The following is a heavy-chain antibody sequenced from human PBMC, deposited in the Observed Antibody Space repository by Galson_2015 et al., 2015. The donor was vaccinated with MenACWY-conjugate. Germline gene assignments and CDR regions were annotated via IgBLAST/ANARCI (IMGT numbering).Heavy chain of an antibody. D-gene: IGHD3-22*01. V-gene: IGHV3-49*04. Sequence: SLRLSCATSGFSFGDYTLSWVRQAPGKGLEWVGFIRSKGFGETTEYAAPVKDRFTISRDDSTRIAYLQMNSLKTDDTAVYYCTSRLIVVIAAFDYCGQGTLVTVSS. CDR1: GFSFGDYT. CDR2: IRSKGFGETT. CDR3: TSRLIVVIAAFDY. J-gene: IGHJ4*02.